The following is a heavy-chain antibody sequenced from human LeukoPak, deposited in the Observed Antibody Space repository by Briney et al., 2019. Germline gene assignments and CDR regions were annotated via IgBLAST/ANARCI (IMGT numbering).Heavy chain of an antibody. J-gene: IGHJ6*04. D-gene: IGHD3-10*01. CDR2: ISAYNGNT. V-gene: IGHV1-18*01. CDR3: ATGLWFGKYLDV. Sequence: ASVKVSCKASGYTFTSYGISWVRQAPGKGLEWLGWISAYNGNTNYAQKLQGRVTMTTDTSTSTAYMELSSLRSEDTAVYYCATGLWFGKYLDVWGKGTTVTISS. CDR1: GYTFTSYG.